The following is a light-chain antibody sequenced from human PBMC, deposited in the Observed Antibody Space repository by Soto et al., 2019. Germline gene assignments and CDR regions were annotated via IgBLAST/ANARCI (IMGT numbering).Light chain of an antibody. CDR2: EVT. Sequence: QSVLSRPASVSGSPGQSITISCTGTSSDVGGYNLVSWYQQHPGKAPKLMIYEVTERPSGVSNRFSGSKSGNAAPLTISGLQAEDESDYYCCSFAGHSTYVFGTGTKVTVL. CDR1: SSDVGGYNL. J-gene: IGLJ1*01. CDR3: CSFAGHSTYV. V-gene: IGLV2-23*02.